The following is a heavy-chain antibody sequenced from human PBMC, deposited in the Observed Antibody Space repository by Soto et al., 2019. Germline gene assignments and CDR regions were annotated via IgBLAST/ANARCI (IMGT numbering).Heavy chain of an antibody. CDR1: GYSFTSYW. CDR3: ARQFVAVPGTEGLGAFDI. Sequence: PGESMKISFKGSGYSFTSYWIGWMRPLPGKGLEWMGIIYPGDSDTRYSPSFQGQVTISADKSISTAYLQWSSLKASDTAMYYCARQFVAVPGTEGLGAFDIWGQGTMVTVSS. V-gene: IGHV5-51*01. CDR2: IYPGDSDT. J-gene: IGHJ3*02. D-gene: IGHD6-19*01.